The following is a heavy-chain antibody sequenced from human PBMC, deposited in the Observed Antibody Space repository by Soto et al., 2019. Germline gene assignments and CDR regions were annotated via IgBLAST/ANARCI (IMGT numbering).Heavy chain of an antibody. D-gene: IGHD5-18*01. CDR1: GFTFSSYA. Sequence: EVQLLESGGGLVQPGGSLRLSCAASGFTFSSYAMSWVRQAPGKGLEWVSAISGSGGSTYYADSVKGRFTISRDNSKNTLYLQMNSLRAEDTAVYYWAKDTAMVPSYGMDVWGQGTTVTVSS. CDR2: ISGSGGST. CDR3: AKDTAMVPSYGMDV. V-gene: IGHV3-23*01. J-gene: IGHJ6*02.